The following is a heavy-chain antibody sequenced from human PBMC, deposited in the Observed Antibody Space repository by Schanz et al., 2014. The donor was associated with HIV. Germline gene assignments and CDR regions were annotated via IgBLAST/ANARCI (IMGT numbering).Heavy chain of an antibody. D-gene: IGHD2-15*01. CDR1: GFTFSSYA. J-gene: IGHJ2*01. Sequence: EVQLLESGGGLVQPGGSLRLSCAASGFTFSSYAMSWVRQAPGKGLEWVSGISGSSGHTWYADSVKGRFTISRDNSKNMLYLQMNSLRAEDTAVYYCALSRPSGYGGSWYFDLWGRGTLVAVSS. V-gene: IGHV3-23*01. CDR3: ALSRPSGYGGSWYFDL. CDR2: ISGSSGHT.